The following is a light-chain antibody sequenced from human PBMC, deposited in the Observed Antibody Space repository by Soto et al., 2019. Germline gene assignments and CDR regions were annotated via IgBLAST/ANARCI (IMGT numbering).Light chain of an antibody. V-gene: IGLV1-51*01. CDR2: DNN. J-gene: IGLJ3*02. Sequence: QSVLTQPPSASGTPGQRVTISCSGSNSNIGSNTVNWYQQLPGTAPKLLIYDNNKRPSGIPDRFSGSKSGTSATLGITGLQTGDEADYYCGTWDSSLSVGVFGGGTKLTVL. CDR1: NSNIGSNT. CDR3: GTWDSSLSVGV.